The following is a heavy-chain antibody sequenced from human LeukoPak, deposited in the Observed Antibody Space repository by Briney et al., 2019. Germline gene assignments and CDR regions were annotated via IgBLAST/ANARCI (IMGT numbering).Heavy chain of an antibody. D-gene: IGHD1-26*01. CDR3: ARGAPGGHYFDY. Sequence: PSETLSLTCAVYGGSFSGYYWSWIRQPPGKGLEWIGEINHSGSTNYNPSLKSRVTISVDTSKNQFSLKLSSVTAADTAVYYCARGAPGGHYFDYWGQGTLVTVSS. CDR2: INHSGST. V-gene: IGHV4-34*01. J-gene: IGHJ4*02. CDR1: GGSFSGYY.